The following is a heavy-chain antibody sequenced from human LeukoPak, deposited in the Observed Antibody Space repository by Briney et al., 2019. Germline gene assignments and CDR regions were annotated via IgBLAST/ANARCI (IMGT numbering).Heavy chain of an antibody. D-gene: IGHD1-26*01. J-gene: IGHJ6*03. CDR2: INESGRT. Sequence: SETLSLTCAVFGGPFSGYDWSWIRQTPGKGLEWIGEINESGRTNYNPSLKSRVNIQLGTSNNQFSLQLRSMTAADTAVYYCARGLYWGSAGSGICYMDVWGTGTTVIVSS. CDR3: ARGLYWGSAGSGICYMDV. CDR1: GGPFSGYD. V-gene: IGHV4-34*01.